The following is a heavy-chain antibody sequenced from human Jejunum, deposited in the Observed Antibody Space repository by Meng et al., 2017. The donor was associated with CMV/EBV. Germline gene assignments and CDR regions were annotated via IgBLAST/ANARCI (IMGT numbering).Heavy chain of an antibody. V-gene: IGHV3-23*01. Sequence: RLHLGGVLQQPGGYMMLSCAPSGVSLRVYGMIGDRQGTGMGLEWVSAISGSGGGTYYAGSVKGRFTISRDNSKNTLYLQMNSLRAEDTAVYYCAKDPTGIAAGVFDCWGQRTLVTVSS. J-gene: IGHJ4*02. CDR3: AKDPTGIAAGVFDC. D-gene: IGHD6-13*01. CDR1: GVSLRVYG. CDR2: ISGSGGGT.